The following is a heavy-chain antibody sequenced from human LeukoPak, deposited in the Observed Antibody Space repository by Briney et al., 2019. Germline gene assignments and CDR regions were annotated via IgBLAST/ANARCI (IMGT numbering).Heavy chain of an antibody. D-gene: IGHD3-10*02. CDR3: ARDVPSDV. Sequence: SETLSLTCTVSGGSISSYYWSWIRQPPGKGLKWIGYIYYSGSTYYNPSLKSRVTISVDTSKNQFSLKLSSVTAADTAVYYCARDVPSDVWGQGTTVTVSS. V-gene: IGHV4-59*12. CDR2: IYYSGST. CDR1: GGSISSYY. J-gene: IGHJ6*02.